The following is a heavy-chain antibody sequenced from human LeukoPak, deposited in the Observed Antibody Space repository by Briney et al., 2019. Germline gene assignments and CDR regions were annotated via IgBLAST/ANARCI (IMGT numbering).Heavy chain of an antibody. CDR2: IYYSGST. J-gene: IGHJ6*03. Sequence: PSQTLSLTCAVSGVSISSGGYSWSWIRQPPGKGLEWIGYIYYSGSTNYNPSLKSRVTISADTSKNQFSLKLSSVTAADSGVYYCARSYTSGWVRGYYYMDVWGKGTTVTVSS. D-gene: IGHD6-19*01. CDR1: GVSISSGGYS. CDR3: ARSYTSGWVRGYYYMDV. V-gene: IGHV4-30-4*07.